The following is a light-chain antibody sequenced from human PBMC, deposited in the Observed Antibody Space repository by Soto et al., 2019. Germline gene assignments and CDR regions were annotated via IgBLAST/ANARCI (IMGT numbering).Light chain of an antibody. J-gene: IGKJ5*01. CDR1: QGISNY. CDR3: QQYEKWPPSIT. Sequence: DIQMTQSPSAMSASVGDRVTITCRASQGISNYLAWFQQKPGKVPKRLIYAASTLQSGVPSRFSGSGSGTDFTLTISCLQSEDFAVYYCQQYEKWPPSITFGQGTRLEIK. V-gene: IGKV1-17*03. CDR2: AAS.